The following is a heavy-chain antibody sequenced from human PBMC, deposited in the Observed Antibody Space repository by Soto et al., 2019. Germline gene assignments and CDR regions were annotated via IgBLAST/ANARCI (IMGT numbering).Heavy chain of an antibody. Sequence: GGSLRLSCAASGFTFSSYSMNWVRQAPGKGLEWVSSISSSSSYIYYADSVKGRFTISRDNAKNSLYLQMNSLRAEDTAVYYCARENPSGSSAGFDYWGQGTLVTVSS. CDR1: GFTFSSYS. CDR3: ARENPSGSSAGFDY. J-gene: IGHJ4*02. CDR2: ISSSSSYI. V-gene: IGHV3-21*01. D-gene: IGHD1-26*01.